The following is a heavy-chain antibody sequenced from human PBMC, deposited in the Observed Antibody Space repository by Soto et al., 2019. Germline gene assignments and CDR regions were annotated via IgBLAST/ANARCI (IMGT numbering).Heavy chain of an antibody. CDR3: TTDRYYDSSGYYLNKFDY. V-gene: IGHV3-15*01. J-gene: IGHJ4*02. D-gene: IGHD3-22*01. CDR2: IKIKPDGRTT. Sequence: EGSLRLSCAASGITFSNAWTSWVRQAPGKGREWVARIKIKPDGRTTDYAAPVKGRFTISRDDSKNTLYLQMNSLKTEDTAVYYCTTDRYYDSSGYYLNKFDYWGQGTLVTVSS. CDR1: GITFSNAW.